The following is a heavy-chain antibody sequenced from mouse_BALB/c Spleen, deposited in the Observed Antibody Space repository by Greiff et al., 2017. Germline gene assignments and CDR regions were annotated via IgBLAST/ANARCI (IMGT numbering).Heavy chain of an antibody. V-gene: IGHV1S56*01. CDR1: GYTFTSYD. J-gene: IGHJ4*01. CDR2: IFPGDGST. D-gene: IGHD2-1*01. CDR3: ARDGNYAMDY. Sequence: QVQLKQSGAELVKPGASVTLSCKASGYTFTSYDINWVRQRPEQGLVWIGWIFPGDGSTKYNEKFKGKATLTTDKSSSTAYMQLSRLTSEDSAVYFCARDGNYAMDYWGQGTSVTVSS.